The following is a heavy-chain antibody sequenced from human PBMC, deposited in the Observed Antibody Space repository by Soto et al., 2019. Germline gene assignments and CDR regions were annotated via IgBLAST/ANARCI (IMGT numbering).Heavy chain of an antibody. D-gene: IGHD6-6*01. CDR2: IKSDGSST. V-gene: IGHV3-74*01. J-gene: IGHJ4*02. Sequence: ELQLVESGGGLVQPGGSLRLSCAASGFTFSSHWMHWVRQVPGKGLVWVSRIKSDGSSTAYADSVKGRFTISRDNAKNTLYLQMKSLRVEDTAIYYCARDRPEILNPTDHPMFDYWGQGTLVTVSS. CDR3: ARDRPEILNPTDHPMFDY. CDR1: GFTFSSHW.